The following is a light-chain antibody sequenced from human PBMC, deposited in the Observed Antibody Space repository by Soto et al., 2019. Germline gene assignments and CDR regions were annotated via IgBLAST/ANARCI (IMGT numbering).Light chain of an antibody. CDR1: QAIRTA. CDR3: LLDFSYFWA. J-gene: IGKJ1*01. CDR2: AAS. Sequence: AIQLTQSPSSLSASVGDRVTITCRASQAIRTALGWYQQKPGKAPKLLIYAASTLQGGVPPRFSGSGSGTDFTLTISSXQPEDFATYYCLLDFSYFWAFGQGTKVDIK. V-gene: IGKV1-6*01.